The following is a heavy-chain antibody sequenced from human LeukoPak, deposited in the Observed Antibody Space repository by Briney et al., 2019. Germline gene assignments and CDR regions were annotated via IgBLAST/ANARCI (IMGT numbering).Heavy chain of an antibody. CDR1: GGSISSYY. CDR3: ARRVRYYYYMDV. J-gene: IGHJ6*03. CDR2: IYTSGST. Sequence: SETLSLTCTVSGGSISSYYWSWIRQPPGKGLEWIGYIYTSGSTNYNPSLKSRVTISVDTSKNQFSLKLSSVTAADTAVYYCARRVRYYYYMDVWGKGTTVTVSS. V-gene: IGHV4-4*09.